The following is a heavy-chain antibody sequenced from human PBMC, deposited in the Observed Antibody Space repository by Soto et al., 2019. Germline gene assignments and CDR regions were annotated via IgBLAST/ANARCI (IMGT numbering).Heavy chain of an antibody. CDR2: ISSSSSYI. V-gene: IGHV3-21*01. CDR3: ARDKGPDYGDYDAFDI. J-gene: IGHJ3*02. Sequence: GGSLRLSCAASGFTFSSYSMNWVRQAPGKGLEWVSSISSSSSYIYYADSVKGRFTISGDNAKNSLYLQMNSLRAEDTAVYYCARDKGPDYGDYDAFDIWGQGTMVTVSS. D-gene: IGHD4-17*01. CDR1: GFTFSSYS.